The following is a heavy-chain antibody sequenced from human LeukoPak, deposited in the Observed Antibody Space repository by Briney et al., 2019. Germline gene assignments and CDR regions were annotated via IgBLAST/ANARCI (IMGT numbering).Heavy chain of an antibody. CDR3: ARRRSGSYCNDY. CDR2: INHSGST. D-gene: IGHD1-26*01. V-gene: IGHV4-34*01. Sequence: PSETLPLTCAVYGGSFSGYYWSWIRQPPGKGLEWIGEINHSGSTNYNPSLKSRVTISVDTSKNQFSLKLSSVTAADTAVYYCARRRSGSYCNDYWGQGTLVTVSS. CDR1: GGSFSGYY. J-gene: IGHJ4*02.